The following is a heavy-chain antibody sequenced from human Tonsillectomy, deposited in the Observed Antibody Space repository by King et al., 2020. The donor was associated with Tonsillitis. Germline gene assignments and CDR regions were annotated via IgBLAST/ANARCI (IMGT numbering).Heavy chain of an antibody. J-gene: IGHJ4*02. Sequence: HVQLVESGGGLVKPGGSLRLSCAASGFTFSDYYMSWSRQAPGKGLEWVSYISSSSSYTNYADSVKGRFTISRDNAKNSLYLQMNSLRAEDTAVYYCARDRGAAACKFDYWGQGTLVTVSS. CDR2: ISSSSSYT. V-gene: IGHV3-11*06. CDR3: ARDRGAAACKFDY. CDR1: GFTFSDYY. D-gene: IGHD6-13*01.